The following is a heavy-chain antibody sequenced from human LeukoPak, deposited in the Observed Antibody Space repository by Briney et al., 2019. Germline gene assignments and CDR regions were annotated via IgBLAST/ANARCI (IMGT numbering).Heavy chain of an antibody. CDR2: IRGSGEST. D-gene: IGHD4-17*01. CDR3: AKDRDDYGDPEAFDM. J-gene: IGHJ3*02. V-gene: IGHV3-23*01. Sequence: GGSLGFSCAASGFTFSGFGMHWVRQAPGKGLEWVSAIRGSGESTYYADSVKGRFTISRDNSRDTLFLQMNSLRAEDTAVYFCAKDRDDYGDPEAFDMWGQGTMVTVSS. CDR1: GFTFSGFG.